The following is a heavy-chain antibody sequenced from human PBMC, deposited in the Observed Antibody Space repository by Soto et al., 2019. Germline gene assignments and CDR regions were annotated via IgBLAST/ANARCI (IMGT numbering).Heavy chain of an antibody. CDR2: INHSGSA. V-gene: IGHV4-34*02. CDR3: ARGSGWYIDYYYTMDV. J-gene: IGHJ6*02. Sequence: QVQLQQWGAGLLKPSETLSLTCAVYGGYFSGYYWSWVRQSPGKGREWIGEINHSGSANYNPSLQSRVALSVDASKSQFSLKLTSVTAADTAVYYCARGSGWYIDYYYTMDVWGQGTTVTVSS. CDR1: GGYFSGYY. D-gene: IGHD6-19*01.